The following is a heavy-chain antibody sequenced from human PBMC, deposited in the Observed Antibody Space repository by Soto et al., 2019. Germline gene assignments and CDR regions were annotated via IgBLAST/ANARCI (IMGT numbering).Heavy chain of an antibody. V-gene: IGHV2-5*02. Sequence: SGPTLVNPTQTLTLTCNFSGFSPTNKGVGVGWIRQPPIKALEWLGIIYWDDDKRYRPSLNNRLTITKDTSKNQVVLTMTNVDTVDTATYYCAHLHANSGYDWRYDPWGQGTLVTVSS. CDR2: IYWDDDK. CDR1: GFSPTNKGVG. D-gene: IGHD5-12*01. J-gene: IGHJ5*02. CDR3: AHLHANSGYDWRYDP.